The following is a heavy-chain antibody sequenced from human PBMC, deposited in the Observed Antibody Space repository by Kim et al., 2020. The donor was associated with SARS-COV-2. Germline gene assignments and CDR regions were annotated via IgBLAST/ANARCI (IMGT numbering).Heavy chain of an antibody. V-gene: IGHV3-30-3*01. CDR1: GFTFSSYA. J-gene: IGHJ4*02. D-gene: IGHD6-19*01. Sequence: GGSLRLSCAASGFTFSSYAMHWVRQAPGKGLEWVAVISYDGSNKYYADSVKGRFTISRDNSKNTLYLQMNSLRAEDTAVYYCARDLTQQWLGRWLDYWGQRTLVTVSS. CDR2: ISYDGSNK. CDR3: ARDLTQQWLGRWLDY.